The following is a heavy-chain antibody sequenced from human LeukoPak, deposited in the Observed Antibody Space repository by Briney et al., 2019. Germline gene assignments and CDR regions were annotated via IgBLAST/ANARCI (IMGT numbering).Heavy chain of an antibody. J-gene: IGHJ3*02. Sequence: GGSLRLSCAASGFTFSSYAMSWVRQAPGKGLEWVSAISGSGGSTYYADSVKGRFTISRDNFRNTLYLQMNSLRAEDTAVYYCAKDYYDSSGPGAFDIWGQGTMVTVSS. V-gene: IGHV3-23*01. CDR1: GFTFSSYA. CDR3: AKDYYDSSGPGAFDI. CDR2: ISGSGGST. D-gene: IGHD3-22*01.